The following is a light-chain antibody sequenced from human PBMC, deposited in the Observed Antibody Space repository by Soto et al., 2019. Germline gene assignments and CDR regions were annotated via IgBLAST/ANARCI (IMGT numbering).Light chain of an antibody. V-gene: IGKV3-15*01. J-gene: IGKJ4*01. CDR1: QSVSND. CDR2: GAS. Sequence: EIVMTQSPATLSVSPGERATLSCRASQSVSNDLAWYQQKPGQAPRLLIYGASTRATSVPARFSGSGSGTEFSLTISSLQDDDFAVYYCQKYHKWPPLAFGGGTKVEIK. CDR3: QKYHKWPPLA.